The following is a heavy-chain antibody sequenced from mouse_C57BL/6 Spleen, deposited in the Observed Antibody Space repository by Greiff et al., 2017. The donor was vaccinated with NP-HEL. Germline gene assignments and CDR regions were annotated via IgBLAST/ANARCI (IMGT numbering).Heavy chain of an antibody. V-gene: IGHV8-8*01. Sequence: QVTLKVSGPGILQPSQTLSLPCSFSGFSLSTFGMGVGWIRQPSGKGLEWLAHIWWDDDKYYNPALKSRLTISKDTSKNQVFLKIANVDTADTATYDCARADSHYYYGSSYGYWGQGTTLTVSS. D-gene: IGHD1-1*01. J-gene: IGHJ2*01. CDR1: GFSLSTFGMG. CDR3: ARADSHYYYGSSYGY. CDR2: IWWDDDK.